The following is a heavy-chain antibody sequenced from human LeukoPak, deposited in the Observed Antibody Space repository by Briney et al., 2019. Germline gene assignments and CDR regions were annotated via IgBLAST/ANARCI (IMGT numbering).Heavy chain of an antibody. Sequence: PGGSLRLSCAASGFTFSSYSINWVRQAPGKGLEWVSSISSSSSYIYYADSVKGRFTISRDNAKNSLYLQMNSLRAEDTAVYYCARDRVTQPIKAFDYWGRGTLVTVSS. CDR2: ISSSSSYI. V-gene: IGHV3-21*01. CDR3: ARDRVTQPIKAFDY. D-gene: IGHD4-11*01. J-gene: IGHJ4*02. CDR1: GFTFSSYS.